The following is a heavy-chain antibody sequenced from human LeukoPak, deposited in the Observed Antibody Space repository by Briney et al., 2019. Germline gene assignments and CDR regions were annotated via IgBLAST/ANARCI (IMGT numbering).Heavy chain of an antibody. Sequence: PGGSLRLSCAASGFTFSNAWMTWVRQAPGKGLEWVSGISGSGGSTYYADSVKGRFTISSDNSKITLYLQMNSLRVEDTAVYYCAKDLPDTAMISHYFDCWGQGALVTVSS. J-gene: IGHJ4*02. D-gene: IGHD5-18*01. CDR1: GFTFSNAW. V-gene: IGHV3-23*01. CDR2: ISGSGGST. CDR3: AKDLPDTAMISHYFDC.